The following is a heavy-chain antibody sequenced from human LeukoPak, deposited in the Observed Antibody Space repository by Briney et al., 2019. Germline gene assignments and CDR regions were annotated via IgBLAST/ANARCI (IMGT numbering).Heavy chain of an antibody. D-gene: IGHD6-6*01. J-gene: IGHJ4*02. V-gene: IGHV3-23*01. Sequence: GGSLRLSCAASGFTVSSNYMSWVRQAPGKGLEWVSAISGSGGSTYYADSVKGRFTISRDNSKNTLYLQMNSLRAEDTAVYYCAKDVAYSNSSGRLDYWGQGTLVTVSS. CDR1: GFTVSSNY. CDR2: ISGSGGST. CDR3: AKDVAYSNSSGRLDY.